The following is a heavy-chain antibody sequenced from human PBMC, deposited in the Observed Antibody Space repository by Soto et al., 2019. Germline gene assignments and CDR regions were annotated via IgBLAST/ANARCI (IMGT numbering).Heavy chain of an antibody. CDR2: IYTSGST. Sequence: SETLSLTCTVSGGSISSYYWSWIRQPAGKGLEWIGRIYTSGSTNYNPSLKSRVTMSVDTSKNQFSLKLSSVTAADTAVYYCARGDIAVVHGWFDPWGQGTLVTVSS. J-gene: IGHJ5*02. CDR3: ARGDIAVVHGWFDP. V-gene: IGHV4-4*07. CDR1: GGSISSYY. D-gene: IGHD2-2*01.